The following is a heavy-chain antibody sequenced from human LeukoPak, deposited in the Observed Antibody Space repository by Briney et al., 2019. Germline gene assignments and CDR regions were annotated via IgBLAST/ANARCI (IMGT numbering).Heavy chain of an antibody. CDR1: GGSFSGYY. CDR3: ARDPGTPFDY. J-gene: IGHJ4*02. CDR2: INHSGST. Sequence: SETLSLTCAVYGGSFSGYYWSWIRQPPGKGLEWIGGINHSGSTNYDPSLKSRVTISVDTSKNQFSLKLSSVTAADTAVYYCARDPGTPFDYWGQGTLVTVSS. V-gene: IGHV4-34*01.